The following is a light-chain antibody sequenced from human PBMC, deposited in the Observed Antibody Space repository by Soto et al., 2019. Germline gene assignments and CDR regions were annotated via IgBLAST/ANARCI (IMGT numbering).Light chain of an antibody. CDR1: SSNLGSNT. V-gene: IGLV1-44*01. J-gene: IGLJ1*01. CDR2: NNN. CDR3: AAWDDSLNGLV. Sequence: QSVLTQPPSASGTPGQRVTISCSGSSSNLGSNTVNWYQQLPGTAPKLLIYNNNQRPSGVPDRFSGSKSGTSASLAISGLQSDDEADYYCAAWDDSLNGLVFGTGTKLTVL.